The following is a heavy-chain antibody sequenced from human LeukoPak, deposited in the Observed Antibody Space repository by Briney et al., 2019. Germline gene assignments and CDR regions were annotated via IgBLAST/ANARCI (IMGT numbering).Heavy chain of an antibody. CDR3: ARTQSQSGSYRYYFGY. V-gene: IGHV4-61*08. CDR1: GASVGSAGYY. D-gene: IGHD1-26*01. Sequence: SETLSLTCTVSGASVGSAGYYWRWLRQPPGGGLEWIGYIYYISNTNYNPSLKSRVTMSVDPSKNQFFLKLNSVTAADTAVYYCARTQSQSGSYRYYFGYWGQGTLVTVSS. CDR2: IYYISNT. J-gene: IGHJ4*02.